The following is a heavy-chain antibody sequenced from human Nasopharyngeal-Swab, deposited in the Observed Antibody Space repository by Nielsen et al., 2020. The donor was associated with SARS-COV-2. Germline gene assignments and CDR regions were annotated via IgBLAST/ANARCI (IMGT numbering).Heavy chain of an antibody. J-gene: IGHJ4*02. CDR2: IHSDPSNT. CDR3: AKVRSWRLDAFDS. CDR1: GFTFSSYA. Sequence: LSLTCAASGFTFSSYAMSWVRQAPGKGLEWVSVIHSDPSNTYYVDSVKGRFTISRDNSKKTLFLQMDSLRVEDTAVYYCAKVRSWRLDAFDSWGQGTLVTVSS. D-gene: IGHD6-13*01. V-gene: IGHV3-23*03.